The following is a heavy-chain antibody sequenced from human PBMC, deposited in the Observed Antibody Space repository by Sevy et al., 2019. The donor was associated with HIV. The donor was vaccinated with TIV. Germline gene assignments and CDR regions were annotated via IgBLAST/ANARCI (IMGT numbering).Heavy chain of an antibody. CDR3: VRADPAQHFDS. CDR1: GDTFTRHY. CDR2: IDPSGDNA. V-gene: IGHV1-46*01. Sequence: ASVKVSCKASGDTFTRHYMHWVRQAPGQGLEWMGIIDPSGDNANYTQKFQGRLTMTRDTSTSTAYMERSSLRSEDTAVYYCVRADPAQHFDSWGQGTLVTVSS. J-gene: IGHJ4*02.